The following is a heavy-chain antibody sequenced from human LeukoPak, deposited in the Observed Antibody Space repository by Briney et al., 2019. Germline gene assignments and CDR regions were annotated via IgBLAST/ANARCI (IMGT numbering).Heavy chain of an antibody. J-gene: IGHJ4*02. V-gene: IGHV3-30-3*01. Sequence: PGRSLRLSCAASGFTFSSYAMHWVRQAPGKGLEWVAVISYDGSNKYYADSVKGRFTISRDNSKNTLYLQMNSLRAEDTAVYYCARDRRGTYRAFDYWGQGTLVTVSS. D-gene: IGHD4-11*01. CDR3: ARDRRGTYRAFDY. CDR1: GFTFSSYA. CDR2: ISYDGSNK.